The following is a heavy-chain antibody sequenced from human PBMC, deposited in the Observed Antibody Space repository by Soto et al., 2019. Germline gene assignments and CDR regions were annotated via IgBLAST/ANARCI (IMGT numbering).Heavy chain of an antibody. CDR2: INAGNGNT. CDR1: GYTFTSYA. CDR3: ATGYYDILTGYTARMYYFDY. Sequence: ASVKVSFKASGYTFTSYAMHWGRQAPGQRLEWMGWINAGNGNTKYSQKFQGRVTITRDTSASTAYMELSSLRSEDTAVYYCATGYYDILTGYTARMYYFDYWGQGTLVTVSS. D-gene: IGHD3-9*01. J-gene: IGHJ4*02. V-gene: IGHV1-3*01.